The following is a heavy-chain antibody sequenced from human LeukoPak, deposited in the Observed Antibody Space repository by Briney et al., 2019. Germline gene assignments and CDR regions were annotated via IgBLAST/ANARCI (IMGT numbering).Heavy chain of an antibody. J-gene: IGHJ6*03. CDR3: ARDGVVPAAMSGLDYYYMDV. D-gene: IGHD2-2*01. Sequence: PGGSLRLSCAASGFTFSDYYMSWIRQAPGKGLEWVAVISYDGSNKYYADSVKGRFTISRDNSKNTLYLQMNSLRAEDTAVYYCARDGVVPAAMSGLDYYYMDVWGKGTTVTVSS. CDR2: ISYDGSNK. CDR1: GFTFSDYY. V-gene: IGHV3-30*03.